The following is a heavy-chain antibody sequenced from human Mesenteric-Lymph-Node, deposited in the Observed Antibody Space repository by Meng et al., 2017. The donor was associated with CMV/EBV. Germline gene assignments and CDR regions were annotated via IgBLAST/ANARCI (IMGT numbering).Heavy chain of an antibody. CDR1: GYSCTNYW. V-gene: IGHV5-51*01. J-gene: IGHJ4*02. CDR3: ARPRGSSTNCYDY. Sequence: KGSGYSCTNYWLGWVRQMPGKGLEWVGIIYPGDSGTTYSPSFQGHVTISVDKSINTAYLQWSSLKASDTAVYYCARPRGSSTNCYDYWGQGTLVTVSS. D-gene: IGHD2-2*01. CDR2: IYPGDSGT.